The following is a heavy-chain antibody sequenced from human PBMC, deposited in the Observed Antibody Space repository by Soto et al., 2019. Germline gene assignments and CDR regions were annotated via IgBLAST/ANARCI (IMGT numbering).Heavy chain of an antibody. J-gene: IGHJ5*02. CDR3: ARGGGTILAPLP. V-gene: IGHV1-69*06. Sequence: ASVKVSCKASGGTFSSYAISWVRQAPGQGLEWMGGIIPIFGTANYAQRFQGRVTITADKSTSTAYMELSSLRSEDTAVYYCARGGGTILAPLPWGQGTLVTVSS. D-gene: IGHD3-3*01. CDR2: IIPIFGTA. CDR1: GGTFSSYA.